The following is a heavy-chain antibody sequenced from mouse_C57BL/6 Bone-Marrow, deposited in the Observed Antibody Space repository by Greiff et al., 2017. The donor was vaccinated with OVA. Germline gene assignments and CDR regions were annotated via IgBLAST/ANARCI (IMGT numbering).Heavy chain of an antibody. CDR2: INPYNGGT. J-gene: IGHJ3*01. Sequence: VQLQQSGAELVKPGASVKMSCKASGYTFTDYYMNWVKQSHGKSLEWIGVINPYNGGTSYNQKFKGKATLTVDKSSSTAYMELNSLTSEDSAVYYCARSGLRRAWFAYWGQGTLVTVSA. D-gene: IGHD2-4*01. CDR1: GYTFTDYY. V-gene: IGHV1-19*01. CDR3: ARSGLRRAWFAY.